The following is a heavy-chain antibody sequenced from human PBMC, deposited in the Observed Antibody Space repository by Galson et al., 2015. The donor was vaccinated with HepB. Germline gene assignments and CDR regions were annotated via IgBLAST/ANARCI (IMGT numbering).Heavy chain of an antibody. V-gene: IGHV3-11*06. CDR3: ARDLSTTKRAFDV. CDR2: ITYSSALT. CDR1: GFTFSDYQ. J-gene: IGHJ3*01. Sequence: SLRLSCAASGFTFSDYQMTWIRQAPRKGLEWVSYITYSSALTTYADSVNGRSTISRDNAKNLLYLQMDSLRADDTAVYYCARDLSTTKRAFDVWGQGTVVTVSS. D-gene: IGHD1-1*01.